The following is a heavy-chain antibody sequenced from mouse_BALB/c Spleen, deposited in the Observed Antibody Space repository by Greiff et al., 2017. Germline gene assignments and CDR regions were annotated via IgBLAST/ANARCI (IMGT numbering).Heavy chain of an antibody. CDR1: GFTFTDYY. D-gene: IGHD2-1*01. Sequence: EVKLVESGGGLVQPGGSLRLSCATSGFTFTDYYMSWVRQPPGKALEWLGFIRNKANGYTTEYSASVKGRFTISRDNSQSILYLQMNTLRAEDSATYYCARLLESYYAMDYWGQGTSVTVSS. V-gene: IGHV7-3*02. CDR3: ARLLESYYAMDY. J-gene: IGHJ4*01. CDR2: IRNKANGYTT.